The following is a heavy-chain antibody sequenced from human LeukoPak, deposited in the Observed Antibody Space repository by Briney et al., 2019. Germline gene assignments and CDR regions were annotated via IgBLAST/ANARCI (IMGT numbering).Heavy chain of an antibody. J-gene: IGHJ4*02. D-gene: IGHD3-10*01. CDR3: ARSRSRFRDFDY. V-gene: IGHV4-38-2*02. Sequence: PSETLSLTCTVSGYSISSGYYWGWIRQPPGKGLEWIGSIYHSGSTYYNPSLKSRVTISVDTSKNQFSLKLSSVTAADTAVYYCARSRSRFRDFDYWGQGTLVTVSS. CDR2: IYHSGST. CDR1: GYSISSGYY.